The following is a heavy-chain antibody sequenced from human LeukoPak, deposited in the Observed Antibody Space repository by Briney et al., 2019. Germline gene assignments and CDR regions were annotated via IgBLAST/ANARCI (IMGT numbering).Heavy chain of an antibody. Sequence: SETLSLTCTVSGGSIGTDYWSWIRQPAGEGLEWIGRIYTTGSTNYNPSLMSRITMSVDTSKNQFSLKLSSVTAADTAVYYCARHCRYGGLDYWGQGALVTVSS. J-gene: IGHJ4*02. CDR2: IYTTGST. CDR1: GGSIGTDY. CDR3: ARHCRYGGLDY. D-gene: IGHD2-15*01. V-gene: IGHV4-4*07.